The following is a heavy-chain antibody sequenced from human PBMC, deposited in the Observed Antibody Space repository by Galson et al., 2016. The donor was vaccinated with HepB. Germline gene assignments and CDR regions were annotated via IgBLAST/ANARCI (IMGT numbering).Heavy chain of an antibody. CDR1: GGSISNSRYF. D-gene: IGHD3-10*01. CDR3: ARLEVSGSGNFFDF. J-gene: IGHJ4*02. CDR2: INYSGTT. V-gene: IGHV4-39*01. Sequence: ETLSLTCTVSGGSISNSRYFWTWVRQPPGEGLQWLGSINYSGTTYFDDSVKGRATLSVDMSESQYSLKVTSLTAADTARYYCARLEVSGSGNFFDFWGQGALVTASS.